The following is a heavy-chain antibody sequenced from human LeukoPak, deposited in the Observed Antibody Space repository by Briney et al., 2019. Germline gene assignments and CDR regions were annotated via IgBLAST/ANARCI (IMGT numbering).Heavy chain of an antibody. J-gene: IGHJ6*02. CDR3: AKKEVVEDV. CDR1: GFTLSSYV. D-gene: IGHD6-6*01. V-gene: IGHV3-23*01. Sequence: GGSLRLSCAASGFTLSSYVMTWVRQAPGKGLEWVSSIGASGERTHYADSVKGRFTISRDNSKNTLYLQMSSLRAEDTAVYHCAKKEVVEDVWGQGTTVTVSS. CDR2: IGASGERT.